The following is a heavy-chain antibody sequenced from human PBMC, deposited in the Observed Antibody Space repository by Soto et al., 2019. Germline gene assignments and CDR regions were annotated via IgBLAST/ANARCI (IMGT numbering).Heavy chain of an antibody. CDR2: IYYSGST. D-gene: IGHD3-10*01. J-gene: IGHJ3*01. V-gene: IGHV4-59*01. Sequence: QVQLQESGPGLVKPSETLSLTCTVSGGSISSYYWSWIRQPPGKGLEWIGYIYYSGSTNSNPSLXRXVXLXXDTSKNQCSLKLSSVTAADTAVYYCARVWGGAFDVWGQGTMVTVSS. CDR1: GGSISSYY. CDR3: ARVWGGAFDV.